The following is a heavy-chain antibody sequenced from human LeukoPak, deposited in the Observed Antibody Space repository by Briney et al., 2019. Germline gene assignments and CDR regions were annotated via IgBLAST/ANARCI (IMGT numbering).Heavy chain of an antibody. Sequence: GGSLRLSCAASGFTFSSYSMNWVRQAPGKGLEWVSYISSSSSTIYYADSVKGRFTISRDNAKNSLYLQMNSLRAEDTAVYYCARVLGYNWNDMAAYFDYWGQGTLVTVSS. CDR2: ISSSSSTI. CDR1: GFTFSSYS. V-gene: IGHV3-48*01. D-gene: IGHD1-20*01. CDR3: ARVLGYNWNDMAAYFDY. J-gene: IGHJ4*02.